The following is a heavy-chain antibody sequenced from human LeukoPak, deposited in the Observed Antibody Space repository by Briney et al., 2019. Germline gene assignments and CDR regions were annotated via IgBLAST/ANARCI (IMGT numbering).Heavy chain of an antibody. J-gene: IGHJ4*02. Sequence: ASVKVSCKASGYPFTRYVIHWVRRAPGQRLEWMGWINTGNGKTEYSPRFQDRVTIARDTSANIAYMELSSLRSEDTAVYYCARHIEVYDYWGQGTLVTVSS. D-gene: IGHD2-21*01. V-gene: IGHV1-3*04. CDR1: GYPFTRYV. CDR2: INTGNGKT. CDR3: ARHIEVYDY.